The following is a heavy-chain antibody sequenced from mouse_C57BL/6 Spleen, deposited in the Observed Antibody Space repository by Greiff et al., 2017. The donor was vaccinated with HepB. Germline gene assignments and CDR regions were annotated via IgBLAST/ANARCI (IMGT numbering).Heavy chain of an antibody. Sequence: VKVVESGPGLVAPSQSLSITCTVSGFSLTSYGVDWVRQSPGKGLEWLGVIWGVGSTNYNSALKSRLSISKDNSKSQVFLKMNSLQTDDTAMYYCARTYALYAMDYWGQGTSVTVSS. CDR1: GFSLTSYG. J-gene: IGHJ4*01. CDR3: ARTYALYAMDY. CDR2: IWGVGST. D-gene: IGHD6-5*01. V-gene: IGHV2-6*01.